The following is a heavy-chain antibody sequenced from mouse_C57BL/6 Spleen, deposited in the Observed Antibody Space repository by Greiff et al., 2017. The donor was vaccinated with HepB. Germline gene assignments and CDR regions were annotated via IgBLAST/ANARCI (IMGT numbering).Heavy chain of an antibody. V-gene: IGHV5-17*01. J-gene: IGHJ4*01. Sequence: EVKLMESGGGLVKPGGSLKLSCAASGFTFSDYGMHWVRQAPEKGLEWVAYLSSGSSTIYYADTVKGRFTISRDNAKNTLFLQMTSLRSEDTAMYYCARPYYGSSYDYAMDYWGQGTSVTVSS. CDR2: LSSGSSTI. CDR1: GFTFSDYG. D-gene: IGHD1-1*01. CDR3: ARPYYGSSYDYAMDY.